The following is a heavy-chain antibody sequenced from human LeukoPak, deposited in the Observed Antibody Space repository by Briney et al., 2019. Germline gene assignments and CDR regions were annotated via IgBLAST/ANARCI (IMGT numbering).Heavy chain of an antibody. CDR1: GGSISSYY. CDR2: IYYCGST. Sequence: SETLSLTCTVSGGSISSYYWSWIRQPPGKRLEWIGHIYYCGSTNYNPSLKSRVTISVDTSKNQFSLKLSSVTAADTAVYYCASRSSIWSGYQDTLYYFDSWGQGTLVTVSS. CDR3: ASRSSIWSGYQDTLYYFDS. J-gene: IGHJ4*02. V-gene: IGHV4-59*01. D-gene: IGHD3-3*01.